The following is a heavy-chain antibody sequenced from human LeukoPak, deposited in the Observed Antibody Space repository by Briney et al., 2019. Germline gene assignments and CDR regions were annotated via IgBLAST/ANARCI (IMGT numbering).Heavy chain of an antibody. CDR1: GYTFTSYA. J-gene: IGHJ5*02. Sequence: ASVKVSCKASGYTFTSYAMHWVRQAPGQRLEWMGWINAGNGNTKYSQEFQGRVTITRDTSASTAYMELSSLRSEDMAVYYCARDKYPNSSSWYGENWFDPWGQGTLVTVSS. CDR2: INAGNGNT. CDR3: ARDKYPNSSSWYGENWFDP. V-gene: IGHV1-3*03. D-gene: IGHD6-13*01.